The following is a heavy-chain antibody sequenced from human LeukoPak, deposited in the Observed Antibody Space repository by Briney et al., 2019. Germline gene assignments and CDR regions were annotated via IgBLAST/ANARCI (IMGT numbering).Heavy chain of an antibody. V-gene: IGHV1-18*01. CDR2: ISAYNGNT. Sequence: GASVKVSCKASGYTFTSYGISWVRQAPGQGLEWMGWISAYNGNTNYAQKLQGRVTMTTDTSTSTAYMELRSLRSDDTAVYYCARGASSGYYQSEIDYWGQGTLVTVSS. CDR3: ARGASSGYYQSEIDY. CDR1: GYTFTSYG. D-gene: IGHD3-22*01. J-gene: IGHJ4*02.